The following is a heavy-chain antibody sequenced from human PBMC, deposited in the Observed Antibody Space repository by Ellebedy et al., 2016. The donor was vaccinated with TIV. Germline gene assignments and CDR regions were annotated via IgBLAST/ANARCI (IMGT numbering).Heavy chain of an antibody. J-gene: IGHJ4*02. CDR1: GYTFRSDG. CDR3: ARGRTYGSGSDFAH. CDR2: ISAYNGNT. D-gene: IGHD3-10*01. Sequence: AASVKVSCKASGYTFRSDGISWVRQAPGQGLEWMGWISAYNGNTNYAQKLQGRVTMTTDTSPSTAYMELRSLRSDDTAVYYCARGRTYGSGSDFAHWGQGTLVTVSS. V-gene: IGHV1-18*04.